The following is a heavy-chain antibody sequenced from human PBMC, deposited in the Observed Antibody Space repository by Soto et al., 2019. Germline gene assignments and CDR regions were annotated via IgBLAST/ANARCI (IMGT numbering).Heavy chain of an antibody. CDR1: GGSFSGYY. J-gene: IGHJ5*02. D-gene: IGHD6-13*01. CDR2: INHSGST. CDR3: ARGQKQQLVRVRLWFDP. V-gene: IGHV4-34*01. Sequence: PSETLSLTCAVYGGSFSGYYWSWIRQPPGKGLEWIGEINHSGSTNYNPSLKSRVTISVDTSKNQFSLKLSSVTAADTAVYYCARGQKQQLVRVRLWFDPWGQGTLVTVSS.